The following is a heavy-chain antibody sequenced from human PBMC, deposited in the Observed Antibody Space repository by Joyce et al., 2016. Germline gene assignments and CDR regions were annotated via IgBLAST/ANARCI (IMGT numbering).Heavy chain of an antibody. D-gene: IGHD2-15*01. CDR2: ISAYKGNT. Sequence: QVQLVQSGAEVKKPGASVKVSCKASGYTFTSYGISWVRQAPGQGPEWMGWISAYKGNTNDAQKLQGRVTMTTDTSTSTAYMELRSLRSDDTAVYYCAREAYDCSGGSCYSSWFDPWGQGTLVTVSS. CDR1: GYTFTSYG. J-gene: IGHJ5*02. CDR3: AREAYDCSGGSCYSSWFDP. V-gene: IGHV1-18*01.